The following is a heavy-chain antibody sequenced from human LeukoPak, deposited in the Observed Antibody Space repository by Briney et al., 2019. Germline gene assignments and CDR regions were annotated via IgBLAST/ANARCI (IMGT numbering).Heavy chain of an antibody. J-gene: IGHJ4*02. D-gene: IGHD1-1*01. CDR1: GFSLTARPVG. Sequence: SGPTLVNPTQTLTLTCTFSGFSLTARPVGVGWIRQPPGKAPEWLALIYWDDDKRYSPSLKNRLTVTKDTSKNQVILTMTNMDPVDTATYYCAHRQQYNDNWNEGYFDHWGQGALVTVSS. CDR2: IYWDDDK. CDR3: AHRQQYNDNWNEGYFDH. V-gene: IGHV2-5*02.